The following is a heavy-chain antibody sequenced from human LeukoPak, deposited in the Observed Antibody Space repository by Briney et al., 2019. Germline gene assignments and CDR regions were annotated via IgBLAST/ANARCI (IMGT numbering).Heavy chain of an antibody. CDR3: CTPAFDY. CDR2: IRSKANSYAT. CDR1: GFTFSGSA. Sequence: GGSLRLSCVASGFTFSGSAMHWVRQASGKGLEWVGRIRSKANSYATAYAASVKGRFTISRDDSKNTAYLQMNSLKTEDTAVYYCCTPAFDYWGQGTLVTVSS. J-gene: IGHJ4*02. V-gene: IGHV3-73*01. D-gene: IGHD2-8*01.